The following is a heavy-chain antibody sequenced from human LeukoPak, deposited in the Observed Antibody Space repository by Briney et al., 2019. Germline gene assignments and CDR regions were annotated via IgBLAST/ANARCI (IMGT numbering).Heavy chain of an antibody. J-gene: IGHJ5*02. D-gene: IGHD2-2*03. CDR1: GFTFSDYY. V-gene: IGHV3-11*01. Sequence: GGSLRLSCAASGFTFSDYYMSWIRQAPGKGLEWVSYISSSGSTIYYADSVKGRFTISRDNAKNSLYLQMNSLRAEDTAVYYCARESGYCSSTSCYGAHNWFDPWGQGTLVTVSS. CDR3: ARESGYCSSTSCYGAHNWFDP. CDR2: ISSSGSTI.